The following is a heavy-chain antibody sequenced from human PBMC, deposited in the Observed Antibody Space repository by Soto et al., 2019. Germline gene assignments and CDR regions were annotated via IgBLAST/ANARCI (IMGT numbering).Heavy chain of an antibody. Sequence: SQTLSLTCAISVDSVSGNSAAWNWIMQSPSRGLEWLGRTYYRSRWYNDYAVSVKSRITVTPDTSKNQFSLHLNSVTPKDTAVYNCAREIPYYVKSDSYLAYGGQGAQVTAPQ. CDR3: AREIPYYVKSDSYLAY. CDR1: VDSVSGNSAA. J-gene: IGHJ4*02. V-gene: IGHV6-1*01. CDR2: TYYRSRWYN. D-gene: IGHD3-3*01.